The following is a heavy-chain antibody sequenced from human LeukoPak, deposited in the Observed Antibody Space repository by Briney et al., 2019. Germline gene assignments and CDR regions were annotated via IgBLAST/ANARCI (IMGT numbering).Heavy chain of an antibody. Sequence: GGSLRLSCAASGFTFSSYAMSWVRQAPGKGLEWVSAISGSGGSTYYADSVKGRFTISRDNAKNSLYLQMNSLRAEDTAVYYCAKAERWLQLFDYWGQGTLVTVSS. CDR2: ISGSGGST. CDR1: GFTFSSYA. D-gene: IGHD5-24*01. J-gene: IGHJ4*02. CDR3: AKAERWLQLFDY. V-gene: IGHV3-23*01.